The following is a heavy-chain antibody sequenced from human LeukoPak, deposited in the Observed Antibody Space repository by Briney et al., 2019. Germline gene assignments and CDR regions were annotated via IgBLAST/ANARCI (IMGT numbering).Heavy chain of an antibody. D-gene: IGHD1-7*01. Sequence: SGGSLRLSCAASGFTFSSYSMNWVRQAPGKGLEWVSSISSSSSYIYYADSVEGRFTISRDNAKNSLYLQMNSLRAEDTAVYYCARGTPYNWNYLGDYWGQGTLVTVSS. CDR2: ISSSSSYI. CDR1: GFTFSSYS. CDR3: ARGTPYNWNYLGDY. J-gene: IGHJ4*02. V-gene: IGHV3-21*01.